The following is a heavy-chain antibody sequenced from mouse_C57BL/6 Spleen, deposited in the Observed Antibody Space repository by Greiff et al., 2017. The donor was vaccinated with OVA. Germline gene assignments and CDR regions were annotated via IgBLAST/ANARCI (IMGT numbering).Heavy chain of an antibody. V-gene: IGHV5-16*01. CDR2: INYDGSST. J-gene: IGHJ2*01. CDR1: GFTFSDYY. Sequence: EVQLQESEGGLVQPGSSMKLSCTASGFTFSDYYMAWVRQVPEKGLEWVANINYDGSSTYYLDSLKSRFIISRDNAKNILYLQMSSLKSEDTATYYCARDGYDGYYALDYWGQGTTLTVSS. D-gene: IGHD2-3*01. CDR3: ARDGYDGYYALDY.